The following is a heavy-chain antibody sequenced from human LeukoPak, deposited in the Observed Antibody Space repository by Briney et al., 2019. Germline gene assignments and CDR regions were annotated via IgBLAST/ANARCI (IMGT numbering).Heavy chain of an antibody. J-gene: IGHJ4*02. CDR3: AKDQDYYDSSGYYYYFDY. V-gene: IGHV3-30*18. CDR2: ISYDGSNK. D-gene: IGHD3-22*01. CDR1: GFTFSSYG. Sequence: PGRSLRLSCAASGFTFSSYGMHWVRQAPGKGLEWVAVISYDGSNKYYADSVKGRFTISRDNSKNTLYLQMNSLRAEDTAVYYCAKDQDYYDSSGYYYYFDYWGQGTLVTVSS.